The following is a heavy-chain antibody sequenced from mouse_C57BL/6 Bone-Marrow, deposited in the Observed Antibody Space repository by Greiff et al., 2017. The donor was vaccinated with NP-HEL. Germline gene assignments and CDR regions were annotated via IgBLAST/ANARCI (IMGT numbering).Heavy chain of an antibody. Sequence: QVQLQQSGAELARPGASVKMSCKASGYTFTSYTMLWVKQRPGQGLEWIGYINPSSGYTKYNQKFKDKATLTADKSSSTAYMQLSSLTSEDSAVYYYARSSFITTVVAHFDYWGQGTTLTVSS. V-gene: IGHV1-4*01. D-gene: IGHD1-1*01. CDR1: GYTFTSYT. CDR2: INPSSGYT. J-gene: IGHJ2*01. CDR3: ARSSFITTVVAHFDY.